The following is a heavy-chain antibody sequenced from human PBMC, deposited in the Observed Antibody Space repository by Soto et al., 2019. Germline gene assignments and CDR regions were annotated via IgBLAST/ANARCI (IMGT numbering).Heavy chain of an antibody. J-gene: IGHJ4*02. CDR3: AKGGRQWLVTSDFNY. Sequence: PSETLSLTCTVSGGSIISGDYYWSWIRQTPGKGLEWIGYIYYSGDTNYNPSLKSRVIISVDTSKNQFSLKLSSVTAADTAVYYCAKGGRQWLVTSDFNYWGQGALVTVSS. D-gene: IGHD6-19*01. CDR2: IYYSGDT. V-gene: IGHV4-30-4*01. CDR1: GGSIISGDYY.